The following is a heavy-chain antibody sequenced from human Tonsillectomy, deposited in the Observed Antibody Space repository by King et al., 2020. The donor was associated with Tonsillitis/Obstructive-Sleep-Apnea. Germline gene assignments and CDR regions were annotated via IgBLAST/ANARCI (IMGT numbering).Heavy chain of an antibody. CDR2: ITPSGGST. CDR3: ARLARIAVAGGRWFDP. CDR1: GYTFTSYY. Sequence: QLVQSGAEVKKPGASVKVSCKASGYTFTSYYMHWVRQAPGQGLEWMGIITPSGGSTSYAQTFQGRVTMTRDTSTSTVYMELSSLRSEDTAVYYCARLARIAVAGGRWFDPWGQGTLVTVSS. V-gene: IGHV1-46*01. J-gene: IGHJ5*02. D-gene: IGHD6-19*01.